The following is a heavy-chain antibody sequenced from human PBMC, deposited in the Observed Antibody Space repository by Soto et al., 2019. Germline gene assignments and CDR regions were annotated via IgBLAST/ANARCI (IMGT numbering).Heavy chain of an antibody. CDR3: AREEVDFGVVIMGYYYYYMDV. V-gene: IGHV3-7*01. Sequence: PGGSLRLSCAASGFTFSSYWMSWVRQAPGKGLEWVANIKQDGSEKYYVDSVKGRFTISRDNAKNSLYLQMNSLRAEDTAVYYCAREEVDFGVVIMGYYYYYMDVWGKGTTVTVSS. CDR2: IKQDGSEK. D-gene: IGHD3-3*01. J-gene: IGHJ6*03. CDR1: GFTFSSYW.